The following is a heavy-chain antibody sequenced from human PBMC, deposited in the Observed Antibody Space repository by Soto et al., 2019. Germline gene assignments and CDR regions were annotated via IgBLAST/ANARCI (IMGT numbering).Heavy chain of an antibody. CDR3: VTAYTYGPDAFDI. D-gene: IGHD5-18*01. J-gene: IGHJ3*02. CDR1: GFTFSSYA. CDR2: IFHDGSDE. Sequence: QVQLVESGGGVVQPGRSLRLSCAGSGFTFSSYAMHWVRQAPGKGLEWVAVIFHDGSDEYYADSVKGRLTVSRDNSKNALTLHLNSLKPEDTAVYYCVTAYTYGPDAFDIWGQGTMVTVTT. V-gene: IGHV3-30-3*01.